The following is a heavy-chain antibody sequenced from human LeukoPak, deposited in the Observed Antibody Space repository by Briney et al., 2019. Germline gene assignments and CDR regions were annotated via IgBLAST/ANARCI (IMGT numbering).Heavy chain of an antibody. CDR2: INPSGGST. D-gene: IGHD6-13*01. V-gene: IGHV1-46*01. J-gene: IGHJ4*02. CDR3: ARGPGSSWLVDY. Sequence: GIINPSGGSTSYAQKFQGRVTMTRDTSTSTVYMELSSLRSEDTAVYYCARGPGSSWLVDYWGQGTLVTVSS.